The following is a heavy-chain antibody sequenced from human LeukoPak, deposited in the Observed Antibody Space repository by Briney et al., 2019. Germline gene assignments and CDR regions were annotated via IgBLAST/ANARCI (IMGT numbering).Heavy chain of an antibody. V-gene: IGHV3-11*06. D-gene: IGHD4-17*01. CDR3: ARDLAPANYGDLEPLDS. J-gene: IGHJ4*02. CDR1: GFIFSDYY. CDR2: ISSSSSYT. Sequence: GGSLRLSCAASGFIFSDYYMSWIRQAPGKGLEWVSYISSSSSYTDYADSVRGRFTISRDNSKNRLYLQMNSLRPEDTAVYYCARDLAPANYGDLEPLDSWGQGTLVTVSS.